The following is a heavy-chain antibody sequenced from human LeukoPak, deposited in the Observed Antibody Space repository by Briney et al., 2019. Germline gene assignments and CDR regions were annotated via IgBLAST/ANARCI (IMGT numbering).Heavy chain of an antibody. CDR1: GFTVSSNY. J-gene: IGHJ4*02. CDR2: IYSGGTT. V-gene: IGHV3-53*01. CDR3: ATSSDY. Sequence: GGSLRLSCAASGFTVSSNYMNWVRQAPGKGLEWVSIIYSGGTTYYADSVKGRFTISRDNSKNTLYLQMNSLRAEDTAVYYCATSSDYWGQGTLVTVSS.